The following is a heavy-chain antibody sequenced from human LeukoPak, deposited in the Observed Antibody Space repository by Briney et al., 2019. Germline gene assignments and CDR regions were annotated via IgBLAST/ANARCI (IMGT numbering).Heavy chain of an antibody. CDR2: ISSSSSYT. CDR3: ARDQSDYYGSGSYSEGSY. Sequence: PGGSLRLSCAASGFTFSDYYMSWIRQAPGKGLEWVSYISSSSSYTNYADSVKGRFTISRDNAKNSLYLQMNSLRAEDTAVYYCARDQSDYYGSGSYSEGSYWGQGTLVTVSS. D-gene: IGHD3-10*01. V-gene: IGHV3-11*06. J-gene: IGHJ4*02. CDR1: GFTFSDYY.